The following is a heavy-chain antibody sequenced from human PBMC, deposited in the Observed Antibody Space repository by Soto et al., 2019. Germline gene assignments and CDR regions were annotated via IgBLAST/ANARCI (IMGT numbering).Heavy chain of an antibody. J-gene: IGHJ4*02. CDR2: ISGGGSNT. CDR1: EFPFSSYV. V-gene: IGHV3-23*01. CDR3: AKDSNKYSSSLRGRYFDY. Sequence: GGSLRLSCAASEFPFSSYVMSWVRQAPGKGLEWVSGISGGGSNTFYADSVKGQFTISRDNSKNTLLLQMNSLGAEDTAVYYCAKDSNKYSSSLRGRYFDYWGQGIGVTVSS. D-gene: IGHD4-4*01.